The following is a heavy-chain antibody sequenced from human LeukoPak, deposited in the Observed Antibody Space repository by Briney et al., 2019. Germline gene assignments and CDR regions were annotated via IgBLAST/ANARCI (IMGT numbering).Heavy chain of an antibody. J-gene: IGHJ4*02. CDR3: ARLKTWGGTQPYDY. D-gene: IGHD2-21*01. Sequence: KPSETLSLTCTVSGDSVSNNYWSWVRQPPGKGLEWIGYFYDSGTTSYNPTLKSRVTISVDTSKNQFSLKLTSVTAADTAVYYCARLKTWGGTQPYDYWGQGTLVTVSS. CDR1: GDSVSNNY. CDR2: FYDSGTT. V-gene: IGHV4-59*08.